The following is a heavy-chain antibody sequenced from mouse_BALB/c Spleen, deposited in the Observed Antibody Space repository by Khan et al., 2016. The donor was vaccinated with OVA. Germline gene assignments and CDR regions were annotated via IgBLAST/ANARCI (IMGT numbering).Heavy chain of an antibody. CDR2: IDPANGNT. CDR3: ASEGNYYAPFPY. CDR1: GFNIKDTY. V-gene: IGHV14-3*02. J-gene: IGHJ3*01. D-gene: IGHD2-1*01. Sequence: VQLKQSGAELVKPGASVKLSCTASGFNIKDTYMHWVKQRPEQGLEWIGRIDPANGNTKYDPKFQGKATITADTSSNTAYLQLSSLTSEDTAVYYCASEGNYYAPFPYWGQGTLVTVSA.